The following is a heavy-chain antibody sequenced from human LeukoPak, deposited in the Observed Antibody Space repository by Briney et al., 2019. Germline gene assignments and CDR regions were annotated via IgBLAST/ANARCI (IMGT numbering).Heavy chain of an antibody. J-gene: IGHJ4*02. V-gene: IGHV3-74*01. CDR2: INSDGSST. D-gene: IGHD2-8*01. CDR1: GFTFSSYW. CDR3: ARQKYQRGPDVSYFDY. Sequence: PGGSLRLSCAASGFTFSSYWMHWVRQAPGKGLVWVSRINSDGSSTSYADSVKGRFTISRDNAKNTLYLQMNSLRAEDTAVYYCARQKYQRGPDVSYFDYWGQGTLVTVSS.